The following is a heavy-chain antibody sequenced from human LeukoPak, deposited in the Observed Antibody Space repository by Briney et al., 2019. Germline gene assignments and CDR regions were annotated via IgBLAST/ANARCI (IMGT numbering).Heavy chain of an antibody. D-gene: IGHD3-16*01. CDR1: GGSISSYY. J-gene: IGHJ4*02. CDR2: SYTSGSP. CDR3: ARSGGSGFQLDN. Sequence: PSETLSLTCTVSGGSISSYYWSWIRQPAGKGLEWIGCSYTSGSPNYNPSLKGRVTMSVDTSKNQFSLKLSSVTAADTAVYYCARSGGSGFQLDNWGQGTLVTVSS. V-gene: IGHV4-4*07.